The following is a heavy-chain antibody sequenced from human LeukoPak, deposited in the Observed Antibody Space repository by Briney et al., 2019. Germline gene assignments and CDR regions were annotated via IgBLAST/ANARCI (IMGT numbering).Heavy chain of an antibody. CDR2: INWNGGSI. CDR3: VRGGYSGYDDYYYYYMDV. Sequence: PGGSLRLSCAASGFTFDDYGMSWVRQTPGKGLEWVSGINWNGGSIGYADSVKGRFTLSRDNGKNSLYLQMNSLRAEDTALYHCVRGGYSGYDDYYYYYMDVWGKGTTVTISS. D-gene: IGHD5-12*01. CDR1: GFTFDDYG. J-gene: IGHJ6*03. V-gene: IGHV3-20*01.